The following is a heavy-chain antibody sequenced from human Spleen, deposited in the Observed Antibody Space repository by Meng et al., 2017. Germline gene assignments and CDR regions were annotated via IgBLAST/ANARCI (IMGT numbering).Heavy chain of an antibody. CDR1: DYTLTSDG. Sequence: QGQVVQYGAEVKKPGATVTVSCKVSDYTLTSDGFSWVRQAPGQGLQWMGWINIYNGITNYGRNFQGRVTLTTDTSTSTGYMELRSLTSDDTAVYYCATRGNPYLDRWGQGTLVTVSS. CDR2: INIYNGIT. CDR3: ATRGNPYLDR. J-gene: IGHJ4*02. V-gene: IGHV1-18*04.